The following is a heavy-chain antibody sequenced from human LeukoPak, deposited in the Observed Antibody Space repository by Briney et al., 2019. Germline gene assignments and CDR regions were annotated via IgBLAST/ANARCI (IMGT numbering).Heavy chain of an antibody. J-gene: IGHJ4*02. CDR2: INHSGST. CDR3: ARGRGYCSSTSCYYFDY. CDR1: GGSFSGYY. D-gene: IGHD2-2*01. V-gene: IGHV4-34*01. Sequence: SETLSLTCAVYGGSFSGYYWSWIRQPPGKGLEWIGEINHSGSTNYNPSLKSRVTISVDTSKNQFSLKLSSVTAAATAVYYCARGRGYCSSTSCYYFDYWGQGTLVTVSS.